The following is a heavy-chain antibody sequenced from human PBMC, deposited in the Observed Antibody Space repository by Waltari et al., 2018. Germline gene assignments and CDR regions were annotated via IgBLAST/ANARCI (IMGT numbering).Heavy chain of an antibody. D-gene: IGHD3-10*01. CDR3: ARGKGTVCGEEPERFDY. Sequence: QVQLQESGPGLVKPSETLSLTCTVSGGSISSYYWRWIRQPPGKGLEWIGYIYYSGSTNYNPSLKSRVTISVDTSKNQFSLKLSSVTAADTAVYYWARGKGTVCGEEPERFDYWGQGTLVTVSS. CDR2: IYYSGST. J-gene: IGHJ4*02. V-gene: IGHV4-59*01. CDR1: GGSISSYY.